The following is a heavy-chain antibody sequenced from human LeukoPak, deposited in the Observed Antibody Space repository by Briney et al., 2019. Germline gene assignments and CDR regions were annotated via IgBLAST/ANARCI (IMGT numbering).Heavy chain of an antibody. Sequence: GGSLRLSCAASGFTFSTYAVNWVRQAPGKGLEWVSAITGSGGATYYADSVKGRFTISRDNSRNSAYLQMDSLSPEDTAVYYCARAPVIFGSGTQDAFDIWGQGTMVTVSS. D-gene: IGHD3-10*01. CDR2: ITGSGGAT. J-gene: IGHJ3*02. CDR1: GFTFSTYA. V-gene: IGHV3-23*01. CDR3: ARAPVIFGSGTQDAFDI.